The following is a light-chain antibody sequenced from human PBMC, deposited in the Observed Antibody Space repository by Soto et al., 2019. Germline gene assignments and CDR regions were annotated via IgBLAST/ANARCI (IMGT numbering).Light chain of an antibody. CDR1: QSIIIW. V-gene: IGKV1-5*01. CDR2: DAA. J-gene: IGKJ4*01. Sequence: DILIHHSRCPLSASIGDRVTIPCRDSQSIIIWLAWDQQKPGKDPKVLIWDAARCKRGVPTRFSGSGCGTEFTLTISSRQPDDDAVDYCHQQNNGTPLTFGGGTKVDI. CDR3: HQQNNGTPLT.